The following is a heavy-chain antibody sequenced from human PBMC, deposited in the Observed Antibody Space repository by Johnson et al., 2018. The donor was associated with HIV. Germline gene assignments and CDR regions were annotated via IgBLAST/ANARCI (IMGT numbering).Heavy chain of an antibody. CDR3: ARVRRSGWYDNDAFDI. Sequence: QVQLVESGGGLVQPGGSLRLSCAASGFTFSSYDMHWVRQAPGKGLEWVSGINWNGGSTGYADSVKGRFTISRDDSKNTLYLQMNSLIPEDTAVYYGARVRRSGWYDNDAFDIWGQGTMVTVSS. V-gene: IGHV3-NL1*01. D-gene: IGHD6-19*01. J-gene: IGHJ3*02. CDR2: INWNGGST. CDR1: GFTFSSYD.